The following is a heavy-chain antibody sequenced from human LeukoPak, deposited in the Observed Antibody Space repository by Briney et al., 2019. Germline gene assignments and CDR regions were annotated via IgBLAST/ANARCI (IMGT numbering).Heavy chain of an antibody. CDR2: ISNNGGT. CDR1: PGSMDSGLYY. D-gene: IGHD5/OR15-5a*01. CDR3: ARETKDIYSPSWGLYDTYYYIDA. V-gene: IGHV4-61*02. Sequence: SETLSLTCAVSPGSMDSGLYYWTWIRQPAGEGLEWIGRISNNGGTAYNPSLRSRVTITVDTSNNHLSLKVTSVTAADTAVYYCARETKDIYSPSWGLYDTYYYIDAWGKGTTVTVSS. J-gene: IGHJ6*03.